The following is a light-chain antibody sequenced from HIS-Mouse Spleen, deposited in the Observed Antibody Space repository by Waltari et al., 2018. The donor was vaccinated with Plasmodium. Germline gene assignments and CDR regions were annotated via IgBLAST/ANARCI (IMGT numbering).Light chain of an antibody. CDR1: QSVSSSY. CDR3: QQYGSSGT. J-gene: IGKJ1*01. Sequence: IVLTQSPGTLWLSPGESATLSCRASQSVSSSYLAWYQQNPGQAPRLLIYGASSRATGIPDRFSGSGSGTDFTLTISRLEPEDFAVYYCQQYGSSGTFGQGTKVEIK. CDR2: GAS. V-gene: IGKV3-20*01.